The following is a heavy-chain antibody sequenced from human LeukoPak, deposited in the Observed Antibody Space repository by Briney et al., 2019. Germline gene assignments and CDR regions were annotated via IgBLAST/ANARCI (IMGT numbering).Heavy chain of an antibody. CDR2: ISYDGSNK. D-gene: IGHD5-18*01. CDR1: GFTFSDYY. Sequence: GGSLRLSCAASGFTFSDYYMSWIRQAPGKGLEWVAVISYDGSNKYYGDSVKGRFTISRDNSKNTLYLQMNSLRAEDTAIYYCAKEAYRYGYFDYWGQGTLVTVSS. CDR3: AKEAYRYGYFDY. J-gene: IGHJ4*02. V-gene: IGHV3-30*18.